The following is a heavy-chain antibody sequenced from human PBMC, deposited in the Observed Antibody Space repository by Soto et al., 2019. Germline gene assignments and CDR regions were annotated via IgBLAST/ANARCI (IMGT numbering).Heavy chain of an antibody. CDR3: AREDCTSTSCYRTWFDP. CDR2: IIPIFGTA. V-gene: IGHV1-69*13. D-gene: IGHD2-2*01. CDR1: GGTFSSYA. J-gene: IGHJ5*02. Sequence: SVKVSCKASGGTFSSYAISWVRQAPGQGLEWMGGIIPIFGTANYAQKFRGRVTITADESTSTAYMELSSLRSEDTAVYYCAREDCTSTSCYRTWFDPWGQGTLVTVSS.